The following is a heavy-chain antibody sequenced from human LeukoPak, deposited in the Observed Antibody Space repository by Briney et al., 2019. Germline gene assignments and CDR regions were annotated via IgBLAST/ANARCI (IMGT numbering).Heavy chain of an antibody. V-gene: IGHV3-21*01. CDR2: TSSSSSYI. CDR3: ARVPIVVVPAAISYYYYYMDV. J-gene: IGHJ6*03. D-gene: IGHD2-2*01. CDR1: GFTFSSYS. Sequence: GGSLRLSCAASGFTFSSYSMNWVRQAPGKGLEWVSSTSSSSSYIYYADSVKGRFTISRDNAKNSLYLQMNSLRAEDTAVYYCARVPIVVVPAAISYYYYYMDVWGKGTTVTVSS.